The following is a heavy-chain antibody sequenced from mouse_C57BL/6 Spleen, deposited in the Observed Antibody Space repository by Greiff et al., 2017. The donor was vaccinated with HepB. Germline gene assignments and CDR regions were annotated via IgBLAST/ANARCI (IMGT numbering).Heavy chain of an antibody. CDR2: INPNNGGT. CDR3: ARRMGGYYGYYAMDY. V-gene: IGHV1-26*01. Sequence: VQLQQSGPELVKPGASVKISCKASGYTFTDYYMNWVKQSHGKSLEWIGDINPNNGGTSYNQKFKGKATLTVDKSSSTAYMELRSLTSEDSAVYYCARRMGGYYGYYAMDYWGQGTSVTVSS. CDR1: GYTFTDYY. D-gene: IGHD1-1*01. J-gene: IGHJ4*01.